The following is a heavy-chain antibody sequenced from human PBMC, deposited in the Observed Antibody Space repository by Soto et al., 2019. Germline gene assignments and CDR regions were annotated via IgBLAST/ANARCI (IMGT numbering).Heavy chain of an antibody. D-gene: IGHD2-15*01. CDR1: GFSLSTSGVG. CDR3: AHRPSYCSGGSCYSSFDF. CDR2: IYWDDDK. Sequence: ITLKESGPTLVKPTQTLTLTCTFSGFSLSTSGVGVGWIRQPPGKALEWLALIYWDDDKRYSPSLKSRLTITKETSTSQVVLTMTNMDPVDTATYYCAHRPSYCSGGSCYSSFDFWGQGTLVTVSS. J-gene: IGHJ4*02. V-gene: IGHV2-5*02.